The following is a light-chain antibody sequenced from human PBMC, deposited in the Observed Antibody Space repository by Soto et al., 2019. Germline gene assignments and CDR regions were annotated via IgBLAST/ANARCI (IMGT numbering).Light chain of an antibody. Sequence: EIVMTQSPATLSVSPGERATLYCRASQSVSSNLAWYQQKPGQAPRLLIYGASTRATGIPARFSGSGSGTEFTLTISSLQAEDVAVYFCHHYHFTPGTFGQGTKVDIK. J-gene: IGKJ1*01. V-gene: IGKV3-15*01. CDR2: GAS. CDR3: HHYHFTPGT. CDR1: QSVSSN.